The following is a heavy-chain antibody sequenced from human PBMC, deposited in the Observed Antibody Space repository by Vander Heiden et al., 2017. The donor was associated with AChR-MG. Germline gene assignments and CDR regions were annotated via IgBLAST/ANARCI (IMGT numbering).Heavy chain of an antibody. J-gene: IGHJ6*03. CDR1: GFTFSGSA. CDR3: TSARIHYYYYYYMDV. Sequence: EVQLVESGGGLVQPGGSLKLSCAASGFTFSGSAMHWVRQASGKGLEWVGRIRSKANSYATAYAASVKGRFTISRDDSKNTAYLQMNSLKTEDTAVYYCTSARIHYYYYYYMDVWCKGTTVTVSS. CDR2: IRSKANSYAT. V-gene: IGHV3-73*02. D-gene: IGHD2-21*01.